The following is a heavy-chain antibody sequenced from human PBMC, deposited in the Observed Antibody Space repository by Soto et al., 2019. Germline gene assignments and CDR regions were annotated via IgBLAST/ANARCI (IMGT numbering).Heavy chain of an antibody. D-gene: IGHD4-4*01. J-gene: IGHJ6*02. CDR2: ISGGGGST. CDR3: AKGAYSNYYYYYGMDV. Sequence: GGSLRLSCAASGFTFSSYAMSWVRQAPGKGLEWVSAISGGGGSTYYADSVKGRFTISRDNSKNTLYLQMNSLRAEDTAVYYCAKGAYSNYYYYYGMDVWGQGTTVTVSS. V-gene: IGHV3-23*01. CDR1: GFTFSSYA.